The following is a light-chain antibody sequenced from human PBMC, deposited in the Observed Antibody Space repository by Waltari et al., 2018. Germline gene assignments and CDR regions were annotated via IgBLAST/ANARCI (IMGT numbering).Light chain of an antibody. CDR1: QSISSY. J-gene: IGKJ1*01. Sequence: DIQMTQSPSYLSASIGDRVTITCRASQSISSYLNWYQQKPGKAPKLLIYAASGLQSGVPSRFSGSGSGTDFTLTISSLQPEDFATYYCQQSYSTLTWTFGQGTKVEIK. CDR3: QQSYSTLTWT. V-gene: IGKV1-39*01. CDR2: AAS.